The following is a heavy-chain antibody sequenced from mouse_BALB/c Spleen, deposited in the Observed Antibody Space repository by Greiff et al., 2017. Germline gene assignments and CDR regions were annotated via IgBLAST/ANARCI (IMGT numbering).Heavy chain of an antibody. CDR1: GYTFTSYN. CDR2: IYPGNGDT. J-gene: IGHJ1*01. CDR3: ARYYRYDFWYFDV. Sequence: QVQLQQPGAELVKPGASVKMSCKASGYTFTSYNMHWVKQTPGQGLEWIGAIYPGNGDTSYNQKFKGKATLTADKSSSTAYMQLSSLTSEDSAVYYCARYYRYDFWYFDVWGAGTTVTVSS. D-gene: IGHD2-14*01. V-gene: IGHV1-12*01.